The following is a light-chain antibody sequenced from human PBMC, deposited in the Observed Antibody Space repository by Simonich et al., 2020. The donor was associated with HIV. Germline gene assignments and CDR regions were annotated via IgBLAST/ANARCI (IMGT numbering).Light chain of an antibody. CDR2: GAS. CDR1: QGVNSN. V-gene: IGKV3-15*01. Sequence: EIVMTQSPATLSVSPRERATLSCRASQGVNSNVAWYQQKLGMAPRLLIYGASTRATGIPAMCSCSGSGTEFTLTISSMQSEDFAVYYCQQYNNWPTFGGGTKVEIK. CDR3: QQYNNWPT. J-gene: IGKJ4*01.